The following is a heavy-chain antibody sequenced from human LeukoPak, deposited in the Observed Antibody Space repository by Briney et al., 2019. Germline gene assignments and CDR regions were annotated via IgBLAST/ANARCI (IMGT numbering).Heavy chain of an antibody. CDR2: INTNTGNP. CDR3: ARDRYQLPEGRVGFWFDP. J-gene: IGHJ5*01. V-gene: IGHV7-4-1*02. D-gene: IGHD2-2*01. CDR1: GYTFTSYA. Sequence: ASVKVSCKASGYTFTSYAMNWVRQAPGQGLEWMGWINTNTGNPTYAQGFTGRFVFSLDTSVSTAYLQISSLKVEDTAVYYCARDRYQLPEGRVGFWFDPWAKEPLSPAP.